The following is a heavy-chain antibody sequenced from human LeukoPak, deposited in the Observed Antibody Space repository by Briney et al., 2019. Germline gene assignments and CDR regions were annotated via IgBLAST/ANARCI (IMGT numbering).Heavy chain of an antibody. CDR1: GYSFTTYW. Sequence: GESLKISCKGSGYSFTTYWVGWVRQMPGRGLEWMGIIYPGDSDTRYSPSFQGQVTISADKSISTAYLQWSSLKASDTAMYYCARQFRDSSGYYSYYFDYWGQGTLVTVSS. D-gene: IGHD3-22*01. V-gene: IGHV5-51*01. CDR3: ARQFRDSSGYYSYYFDY. J-gene: IGHJ4*02. CDR2: IYPGDSDT.